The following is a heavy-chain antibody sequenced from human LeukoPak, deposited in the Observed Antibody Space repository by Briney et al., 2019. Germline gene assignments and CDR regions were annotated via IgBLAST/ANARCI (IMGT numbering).Heavy chain of an antibody. V-gene: IGHV3-33*01. J-gene: IGHJ4*02. CDR2: IWYDGSNK. CDR1: GFTFSSYG. CDR3: ARDFYDSSGYYSYLDY. D-gene: IGHD3-22*01. Sequence: GGSLRLSCAASGFTFSSYGMHWVRQAPGKGLEWVAVIWYDGSNKYYADSVKGRFTISRDNSKNTLYLRMNSLRAEDTAVYYCARDFYDSSGYYSYLDYWGQGTLVTVSS.